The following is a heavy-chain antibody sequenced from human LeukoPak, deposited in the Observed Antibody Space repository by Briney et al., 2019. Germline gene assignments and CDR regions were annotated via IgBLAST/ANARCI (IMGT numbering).Heavy chain of an antibody. D-gene: IGHD3-9*01. J-gene: IGHJ4*02. CDR2: IRSKAYGGTT. Sequence: PGGSLRLSCTASGFTFGDYAMSWFRQAPGKGLEWVGFIRSKAYGGTTEYAASVKGRFTISRDDSKSIAYQQMNSLKTEDTAVYYCTTGYYDILTGYSPSDYWGQGTLVTVSS. CDR3: TTGYYDILTGYSPSDY. CDR1: GFTFGDYA. V-gene: IGHV3-49*03.